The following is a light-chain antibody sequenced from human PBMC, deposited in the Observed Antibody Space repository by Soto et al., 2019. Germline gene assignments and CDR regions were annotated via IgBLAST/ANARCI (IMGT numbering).Light chain of an antibody. Sequence: EIVLTQSPGTLSLSPGERDTLSCRASQSFSSSYLAWYQQKPGQAPRLLIYETSSRATGIPDRFSGSGSQTDFTLTISRLEPEDFAVYYCQQYGTSPRTFGQGTKVDI. CDR3: QQYGTSPRT. CDR2: ETS. CDR1: QSFSSSY. J-gene: IGKJ1*01. V-gene: IGKV3-20*01.